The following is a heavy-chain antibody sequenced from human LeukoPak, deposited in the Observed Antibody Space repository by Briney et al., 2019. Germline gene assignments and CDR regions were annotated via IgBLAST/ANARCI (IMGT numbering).Heavy chain of an antibody. CDR2: IIPIFGTA. J-gene: IGHJ6*03. Sequence: GASVKVSCKASGGTFSSYAISWVRQAPGQGLEWMGGIIPIFGTANYAQKFQGRVTITTDESTSTAYMELSSLRSEDTAVYYCARGEIAVAGLDYYMDVWGKGTTVTVSS. CDR3: ARGEIAVAGLDYYMDV. V-gene: IGHV1-69*05. D-gene: IGHD6-19*01. CDR1: GGTFSSYA.